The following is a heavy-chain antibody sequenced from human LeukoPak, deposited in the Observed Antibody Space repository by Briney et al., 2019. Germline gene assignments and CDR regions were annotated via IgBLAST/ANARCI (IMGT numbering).Heavy chain of an antibody. D-gene: IGHD3-10*01. J-gene: IGHJ5*02. V-gene: IGHV4-34*01. CDR3: ARDPTYYYGSGSYRSRGNWFDP. CDR2: INHSGST. Sequence: SETLSLTCAVYGGSFSGYYWSWIRQPPGKGLEWIGEINHSGSTNYSPSLKSRVTISVDTSKNQFSLKLSSVTAADTAVYYCARDPTYYYGSGSYRSRGNWFDPWGQGTLVTVSS. CDR1: GGSFSGYY.